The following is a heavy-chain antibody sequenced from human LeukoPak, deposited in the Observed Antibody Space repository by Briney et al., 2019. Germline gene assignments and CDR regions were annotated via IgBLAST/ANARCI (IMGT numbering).Heavy chain of an antibody. CDR3: ARDPVITMVRGVIITDNWFDP. V-gene: IGHV3-21*01. CDR2: ISSSSSYI. D-gene: IGHD3-10*01. J-gene: IGHJ5*02. CDR1: GFTFSSYS. Sequence: GGSLRLSCAASGFTFSSYSMNWVRQAPGKGLEWVSSISSSSSYIYYADSVKGRFTISRDNAKNSLYLQMNSLRAEDTAVYYCARDPVITMVRGVIITDNWFDPWGQGTLVTVSS.